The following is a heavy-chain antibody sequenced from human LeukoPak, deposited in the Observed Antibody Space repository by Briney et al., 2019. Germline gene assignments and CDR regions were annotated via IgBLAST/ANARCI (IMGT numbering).Heavy chain of an antibody. D-gene: IGHD6-25*01. CDR2: FSYNRDAT. CDR3: AKGAAAGIRGYFDY. J-gene: IGHJ4*02. CDR1: GFTFDDYA. Sequence: GGSLRLSCVGSGFTFDDYAMHWVRQAPGKGLEWVSAFSYNRDATGYADSVKGRLTVSRDNAKNSLYLEMHSLRSEDTALYYCAKGAAAGIRGYFDYWGQGILVTVSS. V-gene: IGHV3-9*01.